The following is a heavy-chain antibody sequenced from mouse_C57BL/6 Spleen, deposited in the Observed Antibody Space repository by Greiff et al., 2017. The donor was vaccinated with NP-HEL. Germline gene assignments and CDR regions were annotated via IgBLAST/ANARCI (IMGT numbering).Heavy chain of an antibody. V-gene: IGHV14-3*01. CDR3: ARPSLYYGSSIYWYFDV. CDR2: IDPANGNT. Sequence: VQLQQSVAELVRPGASVKLSCTASGFNIKNTYMHWVKQRPEQGLEWIGRIDPANGNTKYAPKFQGKATITADTSSNTAYLQLSSLTSEDTAIYYCARPSLYYGSSIYWYFDVWGTGTTVTVSS. D-gene: IGHD1-1*01. J-gene: IGHJ1*03. CDR1: GFNIKNTY.